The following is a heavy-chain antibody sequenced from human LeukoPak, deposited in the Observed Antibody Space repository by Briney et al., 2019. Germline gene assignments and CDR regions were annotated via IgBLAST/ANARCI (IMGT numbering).Heavy chain of an antibody. V-gene: IGHV4-59*08. Sequence: SETLSLTCTVSGGSISSYYWSWIRQPAGKGLEWIGYIYYSGSTYYNPSLKSRVTISVDTSKNQFSLKLSSVTAADTAVYYCARQEVYCSSTSCYARGYSYGTFFDYWGQGTLVTVSS. CDR2: IYYSGST. CDR1: GGSISSYY. D-gene: IGHD2-2*01. CDR3: ARQEVYCSSTSCYARGYSYGTFFDY. J-gene: IGHJ4*02.